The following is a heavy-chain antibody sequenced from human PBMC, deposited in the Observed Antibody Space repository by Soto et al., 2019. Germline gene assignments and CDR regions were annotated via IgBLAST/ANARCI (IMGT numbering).Heavy chain of an antibody. J-gene: IGHJ6*03. CDR2: IYYSGST. CDR3: ARYHRGYCSGGSCYGREYYYYMDV. V-gene: IGHV4-59*01. D-gene: IGHD2-15*01. CDR1: GGSISSYY. Sequence: SETLSLTCTVSGGSISSYYWSWIRQPPGKGLEWIGYIYYSGSTNYNPSLKSRVTISVDTSKNQFSLKLSSVTAADTAVYYCARYHRGYCSGGSCYGREYYYYMDVWGKGTTVTVSS.